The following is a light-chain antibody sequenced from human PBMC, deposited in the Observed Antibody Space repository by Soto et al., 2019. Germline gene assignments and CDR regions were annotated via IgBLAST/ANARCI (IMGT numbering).Light chain of an antibody. CDR1: ESVSTN. J-gene: IGKJ5*01. V-gene: IGKV3-15*01. CDR2: GAS. CDR3: QQYKNWPL. Sequence: EIEMTQSPATLSLAPWERVTLSCRASESVSTNLAWYQQKAGQAPRLLIYGASTRATGIPARFSGSGSGTEFTLTISGLQSEDFAVYYCQQYKNWPLFGQGTRLEIK.